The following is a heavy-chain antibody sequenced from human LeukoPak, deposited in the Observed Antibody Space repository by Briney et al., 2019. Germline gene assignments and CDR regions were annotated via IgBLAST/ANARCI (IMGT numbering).Heavy chain of an antibody. CDR2: ISWNSGSI. Sequence: AGGSLRLSCAASGFTFDDYAMHWVRQAPGKGLEWVSGISWNSGSIGYADSVKGRFTISRDNAKNSLYLQMNSLRAEDTALYYCAKAGMVATWFDYWGQETLVTVSS. CDR1: GFTFDDYA. J-gene: IGHJ4*02. CDR3: AKAGMVATWFDY. D-gene: IGHD5-12*01. V-gene: IGHV3-9*01.